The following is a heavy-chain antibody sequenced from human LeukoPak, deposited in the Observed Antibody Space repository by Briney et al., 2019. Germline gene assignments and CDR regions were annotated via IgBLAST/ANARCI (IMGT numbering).Heavy chain of an antibody. Sequence: GGSLRLSCAASGFTFNSYNMNWVRQAPGKGLEWVSYISSSSSTIYYADSVKGRFTISRDSARTSLFLQMNSLRDEDTAVYYCARAYSSSSGRDAFDSWGLGTLVTVSS. J-gene: IGHJ3*02. CDR3: ARAYSSSSGRDAFDS. V-gene: IGHV3-48*02. CDR1: GFTFNSYN. D-gene: IGHD6-6*01. CDR2: ISSSSSTI.